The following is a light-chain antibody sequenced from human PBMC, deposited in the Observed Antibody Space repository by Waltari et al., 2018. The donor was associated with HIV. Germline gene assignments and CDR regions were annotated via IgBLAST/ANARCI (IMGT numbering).Light chain of an antibody. CDR1: QNLLYSDGKTY. CDR3: MQGTHWPIT. Sequence: VVVTQSPLSLPVSLGQPASISCNSSQNLLYSDGKTYLNWFHQRPGQSPRRLIYKVSNRDSGVPDRFSGSGSGTDFTLKISRVEAEDVGVYYCMQGTHWPITFGQGTRLEIK. CDR2: KVS. J-gene: IGKJ5*01. V-gene: IGKV2-30*01.